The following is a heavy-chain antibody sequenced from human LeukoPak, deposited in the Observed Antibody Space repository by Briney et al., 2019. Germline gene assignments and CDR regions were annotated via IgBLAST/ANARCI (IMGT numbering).Heavy chain of an antibody. Sequence: PSETLSLTCTVSGGSVSSGRYYWSWIRQPPGKGLEWIGYIYYSGSTNYNPSLKSRVTISVDTSKNQFSLKLSSVTAADTAVYYCASLEYDFWSGYPKSEAFDIWGQGTMVTVSS. V-gene: IGHV4-61*01. CDR3: ASLEYDFWSGYPKSEAFDI. D-gene: IGHD3-3*01. CDR1: GGSVSSGRYY. J-gene: IGHJ3*02. CDR2: IYYSGST.